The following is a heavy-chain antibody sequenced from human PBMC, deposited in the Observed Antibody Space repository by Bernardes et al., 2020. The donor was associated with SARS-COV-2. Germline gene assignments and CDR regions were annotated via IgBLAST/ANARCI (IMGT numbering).Heavy chain of an antibody. CDR2: IKGDGSQR. Sequence: GWSLRLSCAASGFTFSSYWMSWVRQAPGKGLEWVANIKGDGSQRSSVDSVRGRFTISRDTSKSTLYLQMNSLRAEDTAVYYCAKGRDSGYLVPFDYWGQGTLVTVSS. CDR3: AKGRDSGYLVPFDY. D-gene: IGHD3-22*01. V-gene: IGHV3-7*03. CDR1: GFTFSSYW. J-gene: IGHJ4*02.